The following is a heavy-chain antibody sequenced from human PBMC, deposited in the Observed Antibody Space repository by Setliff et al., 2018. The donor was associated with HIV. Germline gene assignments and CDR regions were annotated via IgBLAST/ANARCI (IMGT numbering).Heavy chain of an antibody. V-gene: IGHV4-61*09. CDR3: ARSRVRGVIIKGY. CDR2: IYTSGSP. D-gene: IGHD3-10*01. Sequence: PSETLSLTCSVSGGSVNSGNYHWAWIRQPAGKGLEWIGHIYTSGSPHYKSSLTSRLTISLDTSRNQFSLKLTSVTAADTAIYYCARSRVRGVIIKGYWGQGTPVTVSS. J-gene: IGHJ4*02. CDR1: GGSVNSGNYH.